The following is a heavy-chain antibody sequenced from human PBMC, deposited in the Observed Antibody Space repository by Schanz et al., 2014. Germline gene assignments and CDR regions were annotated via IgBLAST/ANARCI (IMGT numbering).Heavy chain of an antibody. CDR1: GGSVSSGGDY. V-gene: IGHV4-31*03. CDR3: ARQFYDILTGYWFPYYFDY. CDR2: ISYSGST. Sequence: QVQLQESGPGLVKPSQTLSLTCTVSGGSVSSGGDYWSWIRQHPGKGLEWIGFISYSGSTYYNPSFKSRVTTPVDTSKNQFSLKLSSVTAADTAVYYCARQFYDILTGYWFPYYFDYWGQGTLVTVSS. D-gene: IGHD3-9*01. J-gene: IGHJ4*02.